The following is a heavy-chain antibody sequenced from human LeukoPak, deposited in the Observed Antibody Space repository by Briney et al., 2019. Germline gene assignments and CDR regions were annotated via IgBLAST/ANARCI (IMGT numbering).Heavy chain of an antibody. D-gene: IGHD3-16*01. CDR3: ARGKMSVDY. CDR1: GFTFRSYG. CDR2: IWYDGSDK. Sequence: GRSLRLSCAASGFTFRSYGMHWVRQAPGKGLEWVAVIWYDGSDKYFADSVKGRFTISRDNSNNTLYLQMNSLRVEDTAVYYCARGKMSVDYWGQGTLVTVSS. V-gene: IGHV3-33*03. J-gene: IGHJ4*02.